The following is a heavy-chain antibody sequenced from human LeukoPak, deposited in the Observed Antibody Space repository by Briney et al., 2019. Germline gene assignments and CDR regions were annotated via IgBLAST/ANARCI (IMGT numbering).Heavy chain of an antibody. CDR3: ARESSSSWYGNWFDP. V-gene: IGHV4-59*01. D-gene: IGHD6-13*01. Sequence: SETLSLTCTVSGGSISSYYWSWIRQPPGKGLEWIGYIYYSGSTNYNPSLKSRVTISVDTSKNQFSLRLSSVTAADTAVYYCARESSSSWYGNWFDPWGQGTLVTVSS. CDR1: GGSISSYY. J-gene: IGHJ5*02. CDR2: IYYSGST.